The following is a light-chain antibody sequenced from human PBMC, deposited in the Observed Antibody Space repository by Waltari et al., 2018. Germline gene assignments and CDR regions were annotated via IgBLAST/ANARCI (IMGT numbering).Light chain of an antibody. CDR3: CSYASTTWV. J-gene: IGLJ3*02. Sequence: QSALTQPASVSGSPGLSITISCTGTSSDVGSYNFVSWYQQHPGQAPKFMIYDVTKRPSGVSTRCSGSKAGNTASLTISGLQAGDEADYYCCSYASTTWVFGGGTRLTVL. CDR1: SSDVGSYNF. V-gene: IGLV2-23*02. CDR2: DVT.